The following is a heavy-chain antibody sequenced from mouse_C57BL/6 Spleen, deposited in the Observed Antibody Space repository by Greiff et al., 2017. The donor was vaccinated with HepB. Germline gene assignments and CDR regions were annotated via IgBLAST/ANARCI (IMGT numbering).Heavy chain of an antibody. CDR2: IYPGDGDT. Sequence: VKVVESGPELVKPGASVKISCKASGYAFSSSWMNWVKQRPGKGLEWIGRIYPGDGDTNYNGKFKGKATLTADKSSSTAYMQLSSLTSEDSAVYFCARQDYYGSRGYYFDYWGQGTTLTVSS. J-gene: IGHJ2*01. CDR3: ARQDYYGSRGYYFDY. D-gene: IGHD1-1*01. V-gene: IGHV1-82*01. CDR1: GYAFSSSW.